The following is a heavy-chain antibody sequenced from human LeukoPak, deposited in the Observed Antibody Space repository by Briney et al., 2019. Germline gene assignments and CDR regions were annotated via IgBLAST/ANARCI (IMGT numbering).Heavy chain of an antibody. CDR2: IYYSGST. CDR3: ARRVAVGNYFDP. V-gene: IGHV4-59*08. CDR1: GGSISTDY. D-gene: IGHD4-11*01. J-gene: IGHJ5*02. Sequence: SETLSLTCAFSGGSISTDYWSWVRQPPGKGLQWIGYIYYSGSTNYNPSLKSRVTISLNTAKNQFSLRLMSVTAADTAVYYCARRVAVGNYFDPWGQGTLVTVSS.